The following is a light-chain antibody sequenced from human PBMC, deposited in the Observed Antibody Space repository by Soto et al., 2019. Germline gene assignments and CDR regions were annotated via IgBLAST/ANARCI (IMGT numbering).Light chain of an antibody. CDR1: QSVSSNY. CDR3: QQYGSSPWT. CDR2: ASS. J-gene: IGKJ1*01. Sequence: EIVLTQSPGTLSLSPGERATLSCRASQSVSSNYLAWYQQKPGQAPGPLIYASSSRATGIPDMFSGSGAGTDFTLTISRLEYEDFAVYYCQQYGSSPWTFGQGTKVEIK. V-gene: IGKV3-20*01.